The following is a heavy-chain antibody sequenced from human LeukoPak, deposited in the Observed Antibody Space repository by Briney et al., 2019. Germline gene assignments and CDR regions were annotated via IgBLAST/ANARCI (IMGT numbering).Heavy chain of an antibody. CDR3: ARGARYCSGGSCPPGYYYMDV. CDR1: GCTFTGYY. Sequence: ASVKVSCKASGCTFTGYYMHWVRQAPGQRLEWMGWINPNSGGTNYAQKFQGRVTMTRDTSISTAYMELSRLRSDDTAVYYCARGARYCSGGSCPPGYYYMDVWGKGTTVTISS. V-gene: IGHV1-2*02. D-gene: IGHD2-15*01. J-gene: IGHJ6*03. CDR2: INPNSGGT.